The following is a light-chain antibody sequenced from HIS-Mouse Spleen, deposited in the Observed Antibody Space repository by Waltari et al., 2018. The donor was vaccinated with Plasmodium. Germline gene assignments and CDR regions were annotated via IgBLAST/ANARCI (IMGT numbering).Light chain of an antibody. J-gene: IGLJ3*02. CDR2: EDS. CDR3: YSTDSSGNHRV. CDR1: ALPKKS. Sequence: SYELTQPPSVSVSPGQTARITCSGDALPKKSAYWYQQKSGQAPVLVIYEDSKRPSGNPERFSDSISGTMATLTISGAQVADEAYYYCYSTDSSGNHRVFGGGTKLTVL. V-gene: IGLV3-10*01.